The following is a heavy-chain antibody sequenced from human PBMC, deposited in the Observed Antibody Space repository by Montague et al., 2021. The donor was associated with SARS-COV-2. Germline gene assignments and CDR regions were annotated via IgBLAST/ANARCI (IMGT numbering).Heavy chain of an antibody. CDR2: VLSSGST. Sequence: SETLSLTCTVSGGSIFSNSFYWGWIRQSPGQGLERIGNVLSSGSTFYNPSLRSRVTMSEDMSKNQFSLKLMSVTAADTAVYYCARSTVGTSHFDYWGQGTLVT. D-gene: IGHD1-26*01. CDR3: ARSTVGTSHFDY. V-gene: IGHV4-39*01. J-gene: IGHJ4*02. CDR1: GGSIFSNSFY.